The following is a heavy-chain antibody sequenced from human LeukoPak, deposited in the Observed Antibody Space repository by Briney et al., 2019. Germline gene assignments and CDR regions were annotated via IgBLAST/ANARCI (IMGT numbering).Heavy chain of an antibody. CDR1: GFTVSSNY. D-gene: IGHD6-19*01. CDR3: AVPSIAVAAGRDY. CDR2: INSDGSST. Sequence: PGGSLRLSCAASGFTVSSNYMSWVRQAPGKGLVWVSRINSDGSSTNYADSVKGRFTISRDNAKNTLYLQMNSLRAEDTAVYYCAVPSIAVAAGRDYWGQGTLVTVSS. J-gene: IGHJ4*02. V-gene: IGHV3-74*01.